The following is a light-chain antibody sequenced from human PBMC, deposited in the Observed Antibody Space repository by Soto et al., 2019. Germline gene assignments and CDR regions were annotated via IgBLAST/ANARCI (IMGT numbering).Light chain of an antibody. J-gene: IGLJ1*01. CDR2: GNK. Sequence: QPVLTQPPSVSGAPGQRVTISCTGSSSNIVAGYDVHWYQQRPGTAPKLLIYGNKNRPSGVPDRFSGSKSGTSASLAITGLQAEDEADYYCQSYDSSLSVSYVFGTGTKLTVL. CDR3: QSYDSSLSVSYV. V-gene: IGLV1-40*01. CDR1: SSNIVAGYD.